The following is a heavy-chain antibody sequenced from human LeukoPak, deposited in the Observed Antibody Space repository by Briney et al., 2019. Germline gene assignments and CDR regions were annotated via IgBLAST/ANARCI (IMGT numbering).Heavy chain of an antibody. J-gene: IGHJ4*02. Sequence: GGSLRLSCAASGFTFSSYAMSWVRQGPGKGLEWVSAISGSGGSTYYADSVKGRFTISRANSKNTLYLQMNSLRAEDTAVYYCAKDGVRGFGDLPNYFDYWGQGTLVTVSS. V-gene: IGHV3-23*01. CDR2: ISGSGGST. CDR1: GFTFSSYA. D-gene: IGHD3-10*01. CDR3: AKDGVRGFGDLPNYFDY.